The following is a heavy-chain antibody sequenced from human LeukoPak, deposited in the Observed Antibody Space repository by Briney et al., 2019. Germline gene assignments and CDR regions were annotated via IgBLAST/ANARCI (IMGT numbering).Heavy chain of an antibody. CDR1: GGSISSSNW. D-gene: IGHD5-18*01. Sequence: PSETLSLTCAVSGGSISSSNWWSWVRQPPGKGLEWTGEIYHSGSTNYNPSLKSRVTISVVKSKNQFSLKLSSVTAADTAVYCCARHALPTAMDPPYYFDYWGQGTLVTVSS. V-gene: IGHV4-4*01. CDR3: ARHALPTAMDPPYYFDY. J-gene: IGHJ4*02. CDR2: IYHSGST.